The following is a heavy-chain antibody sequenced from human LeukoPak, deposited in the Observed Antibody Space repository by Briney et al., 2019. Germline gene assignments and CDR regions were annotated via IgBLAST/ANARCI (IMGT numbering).Heavy chain of an antibody. J-gene: IGHJ4*02. V-gene: IGHV4-4*07. D-gene: IGHD1-26*01. CDR2: IYTSGST. CDR1: GGSISSYY. Sequence: SETLSLTCTVSGGSISSYYWSWIRQPAGKGLEWIGRIYTSGSTNYNPSLKSRVTMSVDTSKNQFSLNLSSVTADDTAVYYCARELGYSGSYYLDYWGQGTLVTVSS. CDR3: ARELGYSGSYYLDY.